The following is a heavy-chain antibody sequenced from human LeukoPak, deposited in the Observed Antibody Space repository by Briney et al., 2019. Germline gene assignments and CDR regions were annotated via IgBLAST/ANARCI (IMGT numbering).Heavy chain of an antibody. J-gene: IGHJ4*02. CDR1: GFTFSSYS. CDR3: ARAQTMGDSTRPFAY. CDR2: ISSSSSYI. V-gene: IGHV3-21*01. D-gene: IGHD2-21*02. Sequence: GGSLRLSCAASGFTFSSYSMNWVRQAPGKGLEWVSSISSSSSYIYYADSVKGRFTISRDNDKNSLYLEMNSLIDEDTAVYYCARAQTMGDSTRPFAYWGQGPLVTVSS.